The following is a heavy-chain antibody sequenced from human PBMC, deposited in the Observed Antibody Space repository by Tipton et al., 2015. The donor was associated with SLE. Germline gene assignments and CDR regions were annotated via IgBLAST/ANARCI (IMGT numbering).Heavy chain of an antibody. Sequence: QVQLVQSGAEVEKPGASVKVSCKASGYTFTGYYMHWVRQAPGQGLEWIGWIKSNSGYTNSAQKFQCWVTMTRDTSISTVYMERSSLGSADSAVYYCVRGGPVDVTIGTFGYWGQGTLVTVSS. CDR2: IKSNSGYT. CDR1: GYTFTGYY. V-gene: IGHV1-2*04. D-gene: IGHD3-22*01. CDR3: VRGGPVDVTIGTFGY. J-gene: IGHJ4*02.